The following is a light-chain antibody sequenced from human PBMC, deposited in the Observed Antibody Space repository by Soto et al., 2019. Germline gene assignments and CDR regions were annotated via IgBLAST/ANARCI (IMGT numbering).Light chain of an antibody. Sequence: QSALTQPASVSGSPGQSITISCTGTSSDVGGYNYVSWYQQHPGKAPKLMIYHVSNRPSGVPNRFSGSKSGNTASLTISGLQAEDEADYYCSSYASSSTLYVFGPGTKVTVL. CDR2: HVS. J-gene: IGLJ1*01. V-gene: IGLV2-14*03. CDR3: SSYASSSTLYV. CDR1: SSDVGGYNY.